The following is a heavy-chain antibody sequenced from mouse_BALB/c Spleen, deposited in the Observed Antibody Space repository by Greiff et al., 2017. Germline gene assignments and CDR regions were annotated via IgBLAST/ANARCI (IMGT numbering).Heavy chain of an antibody. Sequence: EVQLQESGGDLVKPGGSLKLSCAASGFTFSSYGMSWVRQTPDKRLEWVATISSGGSYTYYPDSVKGRFTISRDNAKNTLYLQMSSLKSEDTAMYYCARGYDGYAMDYWGQGTSVTVSS. V-gene: IGHV5-6*01. D-gene: IGHD2-14*01. CDR3: ARGYDGYAMDY. CDR2: ISSGGSYT. J-gene: IGHJ4*01. CDR1: GFTFSSYG.